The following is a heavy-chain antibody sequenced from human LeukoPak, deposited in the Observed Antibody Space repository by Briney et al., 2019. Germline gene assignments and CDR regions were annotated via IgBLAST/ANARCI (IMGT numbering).Heavy chain of an antibody. V-gene: IGHV3-30*18. D-gene: IGHD6-19*01. CDR3: AKVPRQNGWFPLSDY. CDR2: ISYDGGNK. Sequence: GRSLILSCAASGFTFSSYAMHWVRQAPGKGLEWVAVISYDGGNKYYAESVKGRFTISRDNSKNTLYLQMNSLRAEDTAVYYCAKVPRQNGWFPLSDYWGQGALVTVSS. J-gene: IGHJ4*02. CDR1: GFTFSSYA.